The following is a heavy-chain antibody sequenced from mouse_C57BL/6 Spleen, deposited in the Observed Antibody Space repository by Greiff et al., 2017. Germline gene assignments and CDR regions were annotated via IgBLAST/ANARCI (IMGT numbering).Heavy chain of an antibody. CDR3: ARDSNNRYFDY. D-gene: IGHD2-5*01. CDR2: INYDGSST. Sequence: EVNVVESEGGLVQPGSSMKLSCTASGFTFSDYYMAWVRQVPEKGLEWVANINYDGSSTYYLDSLKSRFIISRDNAKNILYLQMSSLKSEDTATYYCARDSNNRYFDYWGQGTTLTVSS. J-gene: IGHJ2*01. V-gene: IGHV5-16*01. CDR1: GFTFSDYY.